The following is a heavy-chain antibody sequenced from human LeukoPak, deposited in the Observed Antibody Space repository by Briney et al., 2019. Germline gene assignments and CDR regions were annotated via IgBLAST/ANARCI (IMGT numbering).Heavy chain of an antibody. CDR1: GFSFISYG. Sequence: GGSLRLSCAASGFSFISYGMHWVRQAPGKGLEWVSAFDTGFGTYYPDSLKGRFTISRDNSKNTLFLQMNSLRAEDTAVYYCARSSGWWSLDYWGQGTLVTVSS. CDR2: FDTGFGT. D-gene: IGHD6-19*01. CDR3: ARSSGWWSLDY. V-gene: IGHV3-23*01. J-gene: IGHJ4*02.